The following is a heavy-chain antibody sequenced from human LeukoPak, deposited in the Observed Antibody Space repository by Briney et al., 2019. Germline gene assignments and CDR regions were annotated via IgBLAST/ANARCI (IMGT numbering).Heavy chain of an antibody. CDR1: GFTFSSYG. D-gene: IGHD1-26*01. V-gene: IGHV3-30*18. J-gene: IGHJ4*02. CDR2: ISYDGSNK. CDR3: AKDITEVGASAFDY. Sequence: GSLRLSCAASGFTFSSYGMHWVRQAPGKGLEWVAVISYDGSNKYYADSVKGRFTISRDNSKNTLYLQMNSLRAEDTAVYYCAKDITEVGASAFDYWGQGTLVIVSS.